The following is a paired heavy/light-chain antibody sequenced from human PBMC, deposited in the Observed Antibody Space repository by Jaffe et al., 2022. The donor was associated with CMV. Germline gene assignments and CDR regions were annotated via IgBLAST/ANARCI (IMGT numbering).Light chain of an antibody. CDR2: WAS. CDR3: HQYYGTPWT. V-gene: IGKV4-1*01. J-gene: IGKJ1*01. Sequence: DIVMTQSPDSLAVSPGERATINCKSSQNILYDSANKNYLAWYQQKPGQSPKLLISWASTRGSGVPDRFSGSGSETDFSLTITSLQAEDVATYYCHQYYGTPWTFGQGTKVEIK. CDR1: QNILYDSANKNY.
Heavy chain of an antibody. D-gene: IGHD4-17*01. CDR1: GFTFSRSA. Sequence: QMQLVQSGPEVKKPGTSVKISCKTSGFTFSRSAMQWVRQARGQRLEWVGWIVVINGNTDYAQNFQDRVNITSDLSANTAFLEVSGLTSDDTAVYYCAASPRSDNGDYELAYWGQGTMVTVSS. CDR3: AASPRSDNGDYELAY. V-gene: IGHV1-58*02. CDR2: IVVINGNT. J-gene: IGHJ4*02.